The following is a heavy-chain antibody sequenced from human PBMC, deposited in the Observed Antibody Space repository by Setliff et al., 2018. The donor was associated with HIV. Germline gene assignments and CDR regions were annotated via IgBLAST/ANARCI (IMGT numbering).Heavy chain of an antibody. CDR3: ARVVNPDSSDYYFYYMDV. V-gene: IGHV3-53*05. Sequence: GGSLRLSCAASGFNVSYNYMTWVRQAPGKGLEWVSVISSVGRTDYADSVKGRFTISRDDSKNTVHLQMAGLRPEDTAVYYCARVVNPDSSDYYFYYMDVWGKGTTVTVSS. D-gene: IGHD4-4*01. J-gene: IGHJ6*03. CDR2: ISSVGRT. CDR1: GFNVSYNY.